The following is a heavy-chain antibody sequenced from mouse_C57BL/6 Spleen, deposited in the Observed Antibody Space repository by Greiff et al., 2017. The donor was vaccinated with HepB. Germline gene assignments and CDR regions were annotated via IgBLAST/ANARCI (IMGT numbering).Heavy chain of an antibody. Sequence: QVQLQQSGAELVMPGASVKLSCKASGYTFTSYWMHWVKQRPGQGLEWIGEIDPSDSYTNYNQKFKGKSTLTVDKSSSTAYMQLSSLTSEDSAVYYCARRTTVVEPYAMDYWGQGTSVTVSS. CDR3: ARRTTVVEPYAMDY. V-gene: IGHV1-69*01. D-gene: IGHD1-1*01. J-gene: IGHJ4*01. CDR1: GYTFTSYW. CDR2: IDPSDSYT.